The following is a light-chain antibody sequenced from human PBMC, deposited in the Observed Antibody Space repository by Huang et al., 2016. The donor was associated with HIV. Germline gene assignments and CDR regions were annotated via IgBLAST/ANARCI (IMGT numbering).Light chain of an antibody. J-gene: IGKJ4*01. CDR3: QQYNYWPPLT. V-gene: IGKV3-15*01. CDR2: GAS. Sequence: EVVMTQSPATLSVSPGERVTLSCRDSQRIGRNLAWYQQKVGQPPRLLIYGASTRATGIPARFSGSGSGTEFTLTITSLQSEDFAVYYCQQYNYWPPLTFGGGTKVEIK. CDR1: QRIGRN.